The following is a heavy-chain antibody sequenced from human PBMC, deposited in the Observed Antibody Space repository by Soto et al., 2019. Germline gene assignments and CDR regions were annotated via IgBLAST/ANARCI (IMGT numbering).Heavy chain of an antibody. Sequence: PGGSLRLSCSTSGFTFSTYSMNWVRQAPWKGLEWVSALSGSGVTTYYADSVRGRFTISRDNSKNTLFLQMSSLRAEDTALYYCAKQRAGYGSGSDTFHSDFWGKGTLV. CDR3: AKQRAGYGSGSDTFHSDF. CDR2: LSGSGVTT. J-gene: IGHJ4*02. CDR1: GFTFSTYS. V-gene: IGHV3-23*01. D-gene: IGHD3-10*01.